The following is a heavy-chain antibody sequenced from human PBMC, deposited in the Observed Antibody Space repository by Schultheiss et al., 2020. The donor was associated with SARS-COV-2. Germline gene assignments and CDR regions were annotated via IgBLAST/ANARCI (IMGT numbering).Heavy chain of an antibody. Sequence: GESLKISCAASGFTFSSYSMNWVRQAPGKGLEWVAVIWYDGSNKYYADSVKGRFTISRDNSKNSLYLQMNRLRTEDTALYYCAKAASSGYYLADWGQGTLVTVSS. J-gene: IGHJ4*02. CDR3: AKAASSGYYLAD. D-gene: IGHD3-22*01. V-gene: IGHV3-33*03. CDR1: GFTFSSYS. CDR2: IWYDGSNK.